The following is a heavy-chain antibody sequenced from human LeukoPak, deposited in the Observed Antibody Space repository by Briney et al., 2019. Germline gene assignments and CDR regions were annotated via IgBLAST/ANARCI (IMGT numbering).Heavy chain of an antibody. J-gene: IGHJ4*02. V-gene: IGHV4-61*01. CDR3: ARDPSGYFNY. CDR1: GGSVSSGNYY. Sequence: PSETLSLTCIVSGGSVSSGNYYWSWIRQPPGKGLEWIGYIYNSGSTNYNPSLKSRVTISVDTSKNQFSLKLSSMTAADTAVYYCARDPSGYFNYWGQGTLATVSS. D-gene: IGHD3-22*01. CDR2: IYNSGST.